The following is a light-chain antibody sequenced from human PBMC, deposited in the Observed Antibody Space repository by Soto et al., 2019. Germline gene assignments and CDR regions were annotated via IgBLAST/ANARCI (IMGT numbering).Light chain of an antibody. CDR3: SSYTSSTTEV. V-gene: IGLV2-14*03. CDR1: SSDVGGYNY. Sequence: QSVLTQPASVSGSPGQSITISCTGTSSDVGGYNYVSWYQHHPGKAPKLMIYDVSSRPSGVSYRFSGSKSGNTASLPISGLQAEDEADYYCSSYTSSTTEVFGTGTKLTVL. CDR2: DVS. J-gene: IGLJ1*01.